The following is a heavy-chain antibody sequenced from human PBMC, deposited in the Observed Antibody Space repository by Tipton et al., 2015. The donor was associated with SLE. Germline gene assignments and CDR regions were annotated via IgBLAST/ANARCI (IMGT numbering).Heavy chain of an antibody. CDR2: IYNNGNT. Sequence: TLSLTCTVSGASISSHYWNWIRQPPGKGLEWIGNIYNNGNTNYNPSLKSRVTISVDTSRNQFFLKLSSVTAADTALYYCARAKRSSTTWGYWFDPRGQGPLAAVSS. J-gene: IGHJ5*02. CDR3: ARAKRSSTTWGYWFDP. V-gene: IGHV4-59*11. D-gene: IGHD2-2*01. CDR1: GASISSHY.